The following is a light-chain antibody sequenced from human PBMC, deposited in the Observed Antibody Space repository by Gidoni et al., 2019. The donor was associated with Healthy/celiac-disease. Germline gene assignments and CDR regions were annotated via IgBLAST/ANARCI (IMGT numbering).Light chain of an antibody. CDR2: QDS. CDR3: QAWDSSTAWV. J-gene: IGLJ3*02. Sequence: SYELTQPPSVSVSPGQTASITCSGDKLGDKYASWYQQKPGQSLVLVIYQDSKRPSGIPERFSGSNSGNTATLTISGTQAMDEADYYCQAWDSSTAWVFGGGTKLTVL. V-gene: IGLV3-1*01. CDR1: KLGDKY.